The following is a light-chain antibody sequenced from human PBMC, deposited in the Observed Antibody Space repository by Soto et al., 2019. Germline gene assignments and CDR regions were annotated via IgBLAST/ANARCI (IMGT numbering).Light chain of an antibody. J-gene: IGKJ4*01. CDR2: AAS. CDR3: QQLNSYPLT. CDR1: QGIRSY. Sequence: IQLTQSPSSLSASLGDRVTITCRASQGIRSYLAWYQQKPGKAPKLLIYAASTLQSGVPSRFSGSGSGTDSTLTISSLQPEDFETYYCQQLNSYPLTFGGGTKVDIK. V-gene: IGKV1-9*01.